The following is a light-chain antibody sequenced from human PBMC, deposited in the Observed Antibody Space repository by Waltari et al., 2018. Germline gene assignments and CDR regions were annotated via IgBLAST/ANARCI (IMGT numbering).Light chain of an antibody. CDR2: DRS. V-gene: IGKV3-20*01. CDR3: QKYGTLPAT. J-gene: IGKJ1*01. Sequence: DIVLTQSPGTLSLSPGERATLSCRASENIRSFLAWYQQKPGQAPRLLIYDRSTRATGIPDRFSGSGSVTDFSLTISRLGPEDFAVYYCQKYGTLPATFGQGTKVEIK. CDR1: ENIRSF.